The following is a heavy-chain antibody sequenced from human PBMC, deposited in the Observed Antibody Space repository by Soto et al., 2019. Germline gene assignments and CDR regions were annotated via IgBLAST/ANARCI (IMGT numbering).Heavy chain of an antibody. CDR2: IYYSGST. V-gene: IGHV4-31*11. D-gene: IGHD6-19*01. Sequence: SETLSLTCAVYGGSFSGYYWSWIRQHPGKGLEWIGYIYYSGSTYYNPSLKSRVTISVDTSKNQFSLKLSSVTAADTAVYYCARAKRGSSGYYFDYWGQGTLVTVSS. CDR3: ARAKRGSSGYYFDY. J-gene: IGHJ4*02. CDR1: GGSFSGYY.